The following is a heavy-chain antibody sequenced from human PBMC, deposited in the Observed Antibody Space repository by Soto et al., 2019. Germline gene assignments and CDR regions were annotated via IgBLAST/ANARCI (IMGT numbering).Heavy chain of an antibody. CDR2: INDSGTI. J-gene: IGHJ6*03. D-gene: IGHD3-10*01. V-gene: IGHV4-34*01. Sequence: QVQLQQWGAGLLKPSETLSLTCAVYGGSFSGYQWTWIRQTPGKRLEWIGEINDSGTINYNPSLMSRVTILVDTPKKQISLKLSSVTAADTAVYYCARGLILWFGEFSRRGGYYYYMDVWGKGTTVTVSS. CDR1: GGSFSGYQ. CDR3: ARGLILWFGEFSRRGGYYYYMDV.